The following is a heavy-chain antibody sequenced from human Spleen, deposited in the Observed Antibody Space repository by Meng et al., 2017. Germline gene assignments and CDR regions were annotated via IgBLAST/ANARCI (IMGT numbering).Heavy chain of an antibody. CDR2: ISTDNGNT. V-gene: IGHV1-18*01. D-gene: IGHD1-1*01. CDR3: ARDFPSYRNDIGGLDAFDV. Sequence: ASVKVSCKTSGYTFKFYSISWVRQAPGQGLEWMGWISTDNGNTNYAQRLQDRVTMTTDTSTYTAYMELRSLRSDDTAVYYCARDFPSYRNDIGGLDAFDVWGQGTMVTVSS. CDR1: GYTFKFYS. J-gene: IGHJ3*01.